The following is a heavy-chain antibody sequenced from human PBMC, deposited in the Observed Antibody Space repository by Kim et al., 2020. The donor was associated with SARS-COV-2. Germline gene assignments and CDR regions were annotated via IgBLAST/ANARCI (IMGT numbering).Heavy chain of an antibody. J-gene: IGHJ5*02. Sequence: ASVKVSCKASGYTFTSYGISWVRQAPGQGLEWMGWISAYNGNTNYAQKLQGRVTMTTDTSTSTAYMELRNLRSDDTAVYYCARSGQVLRYFDWLPSNWFDPWGQGTLVTVSS. CDR2: ISAYNGNT. D-gene: IGHD3-9*01. V-gene: IGHV1-18*01. CDR3: ARSGQVLRYFDWLPSNWFDP. CDR1: GYTFTSYG.